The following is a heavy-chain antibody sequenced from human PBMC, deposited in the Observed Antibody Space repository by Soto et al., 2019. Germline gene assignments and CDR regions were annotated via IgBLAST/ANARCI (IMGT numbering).Heavy chain of an antibody. D-gene: IGHD6-13*01. CDR2: INPNSGGT. Sequence: QVQLVQSGAEVKKPGASVKVSCKASGYTFTGYYMHWVRQAPGQGLEWMGWINPNSGGTNYAQKFQGWVTMTRDTSISPAYMERSRLRSDDTAVCYCARGIAAADARGMDVWGQGTTVTVSS. CDR3: ARGIAAADARGMDV. CDR1: GYTFTGYY. V-gene: IGHV1-2*04. J-gene: IGHJ6*02.